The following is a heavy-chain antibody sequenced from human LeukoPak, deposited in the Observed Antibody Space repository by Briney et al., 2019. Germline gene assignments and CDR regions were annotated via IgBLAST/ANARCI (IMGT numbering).Heavy chain of an antibody. D-gene: IGHD2-21*02. J-gene: IGHJ6*02. V-gene: IGHV1-69*13. Sequence: GAPVKVSCKASGGTFSSYAISWVRQAPGQGLEWMGGIIPIFGTANYAQKFQGRVTITADESTSTAYMELSSLRSEDTAVYYCARTMVVTAIMIYYYGMDVWGQGTTVTVSS. CDR1: GGTFSSYA. CDR2: IIPIFGTA. CDR3: ARTMVVTAIMIYYYGMDV.